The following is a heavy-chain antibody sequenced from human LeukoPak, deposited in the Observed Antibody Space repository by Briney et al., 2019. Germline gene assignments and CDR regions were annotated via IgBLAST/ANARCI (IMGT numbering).Heavy chain of an antibody. D-gene: IGHD3-3*01. CDR1: GFTFSSYE. CDR3: AKDHYDFWSGYRLYYYYYMDV. CDR2: ISSSGSTI. V-gene: IGHV3-48*03. J-gene: IGHJ6*03. Sequence: GGSLRLSCAASGFTFSSYEMNWVRQAPGKGLEWVSYISSSGSTIYYADSVKGRFTISRDNSKNSLYLQMNSLRAEDTAVYYCAKDHYDFWSGYRLYYYYYMDVWGKGTTVTVSS.